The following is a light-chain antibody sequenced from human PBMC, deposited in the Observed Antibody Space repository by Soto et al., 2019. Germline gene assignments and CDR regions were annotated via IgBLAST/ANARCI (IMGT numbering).Light chain of an antibody. CDR3: TSSSSSSYV. CDR1: SSDVGNSKY. CDR2: EVT. Sequence: QASLTQPASVSGSPGQSITISCTGTSSDVGNSKYVSWYQQHPGKAPKLVIYEVTNRPSGVSNRFSGSKSGNTASLTLSGLQAEDEAEYYCTSSSSSSYVFGPGTKVTVL. V-gene: IGLV2-14*01. J-gene: IGLJ1*01.